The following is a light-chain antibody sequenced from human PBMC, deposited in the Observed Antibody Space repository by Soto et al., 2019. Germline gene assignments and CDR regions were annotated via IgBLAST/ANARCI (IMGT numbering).Light chain of an antibody. V-gene: IGLV2-14*01. CDR3: SSYTTSTSFIL. J-gene: IGLJ2*01. Sequence: QSALTQPASVSGSPGQSITISCTGTSSDSGNYDFVSWYQQVPGTAPKAMIYEVSSRPSGVSNRFSGSKSGNTASRTISGLQAEDEAYYYCSSYTTSTSFILFGGGTQLTFL. CDR2: EVS. CDR1: SSDSGNYDF.